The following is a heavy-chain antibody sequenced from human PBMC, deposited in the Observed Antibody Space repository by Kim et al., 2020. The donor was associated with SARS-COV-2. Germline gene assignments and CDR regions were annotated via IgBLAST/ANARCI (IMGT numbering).Heavy chain of an antibody. J-gene: IGHJ4*02. V-gene: IGHV4-4*07. D-gene: IGHD1-1*01. CDR2: IYTSGIT. CDR3: ARTGRGGHGFWNVFDY. Sequence: SETLSLTCTVSGGSISNYYWSWIRQPAGKGLEWIGRIYTSGITNYNPSLRSRVTMSVDTSRNQFSLKLTSVTAADTAVYYCARTGRGGHGFWNVFDYWGQGTLVTVSS. CDR1: GGSISNYY.